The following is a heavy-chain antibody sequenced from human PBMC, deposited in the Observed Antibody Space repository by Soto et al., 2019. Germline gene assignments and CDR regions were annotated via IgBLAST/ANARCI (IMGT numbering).Heavy chain of an antibody. Sequence: PGESLKISCKASGYTFTGYYMHWVRQAPGQGLEWMGWINPNSGGTNYAQKFQGWVTMTRDTSISTAYMELSRLRSDDTAVYYCARGVSVGAFDIWGQGTMVTVSS. CDR1: GYTFTGYY. J-gene: IGHJ3*02. D-gene: IGHD1-26*01. CDR3: ARGVSVGAFDI. CDR2: INPNSGGT. V-gene: IGHV1-2*04.